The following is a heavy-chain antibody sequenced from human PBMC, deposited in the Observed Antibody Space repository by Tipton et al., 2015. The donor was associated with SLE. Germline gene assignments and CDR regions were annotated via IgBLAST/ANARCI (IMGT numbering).Heavy chain of an antibody. CDR2: LNPNSGNT. J-gene: IGHJ4*02. V-gene: IGHV1-8*01. Sequence: QSGPEVKKPGASVKVSCKASGYAFTSHDINWVRQATGQGLEWMGWLNPNSGNTGYAQKFQGRVTMTRNTSISTAYMELSSLRSEDTAVYYCARGTSSSWRFDYWGQGTLVTVSS. CDR3: ARGTSSSWRFDY. CDR1: GYAFTSHD. D-gene: IGHD6-13*01.